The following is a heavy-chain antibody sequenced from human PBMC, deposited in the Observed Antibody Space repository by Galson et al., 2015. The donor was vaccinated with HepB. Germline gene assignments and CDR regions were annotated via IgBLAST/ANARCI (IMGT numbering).Heavy chain of an antibody. CDR2: IKQDGSGK. J-gene: IGHJ4*02. CDR1: GFAFSDYW. V-gene: IGHV3-7*03. Sequence: SLRLSCAASGFAFSDYWMTWIRQAPGRGLEWVANIKQDGSGKYYVDSVKGRFTISRDNAKSSLYLQMSSLRAEDTAVYYCVSYSSGRWQDYWGQGTLVTVSS. CDR3: VSYSSGRWQDY. D-gene: IGHD3-22*01.